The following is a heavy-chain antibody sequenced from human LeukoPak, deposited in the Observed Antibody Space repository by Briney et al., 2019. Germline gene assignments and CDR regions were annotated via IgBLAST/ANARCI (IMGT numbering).Heavy chain of an antibody. V-gene: IGHV3-11*01. CDR3: ARALGDHDFWSCDY. J-gene: IGHJ4*02. Sequence: GGSLRLSCAASGFTFSDYDMSWIRQAPGKVLEWDQYISSSGSTIYYADSVKGRFTISRDKAKNSLYLQMNSLRAEDTAVYYCARALGDHDFWSCDYWGQGTLVTVSS. D-gene: IGHD3-3*01. CDR2: ISSSGSTI. CDR1: GFTFSDYD.